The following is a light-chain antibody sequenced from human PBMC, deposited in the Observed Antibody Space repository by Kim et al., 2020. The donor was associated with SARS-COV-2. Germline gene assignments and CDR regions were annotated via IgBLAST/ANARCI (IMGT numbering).Light chain of an antibody. CDR1: QNVRTN. V-gene: IGKV3-15*01. Sequence: VSPGGRVTLSCRGSQNVRTNLAWYRQKFGQPPGLLIYGASTRVTGVPAKFSGSGSATDFTLTINGLQSDDLGVYYCQQYDNFPTTFGQGTKVDIK. CDR2: GAS. J-gene: IGKJ1*01. CDR3: QQYDNFPTT.